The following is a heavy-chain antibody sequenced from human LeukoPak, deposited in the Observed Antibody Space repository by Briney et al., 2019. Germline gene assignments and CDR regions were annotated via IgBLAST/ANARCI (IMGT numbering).Heavy chain of an antibody. Sequence: SETLSLTCAVYGGSFSGYYWSWIRQPPGKGLEWIGYIYYGGSTNYNPSLKSRVTISVDTSKNQFSLKLSSVTAADTAVYYCATTKYYDFWSGYYTENYFDYWGQGTLVTVSS. CDR2: IYYGGST. J-gene: IGHJ4*02. CDR1: GGSFSGYY. D-gene: IGHD3-3*01. CDR3: ATTKYYDFWSGYYTENYFDY. V-gene: IGHV4-59*01.